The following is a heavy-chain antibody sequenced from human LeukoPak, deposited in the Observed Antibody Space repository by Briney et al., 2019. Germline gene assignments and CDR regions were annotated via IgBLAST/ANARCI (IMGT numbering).Heavy chain of an antibody. J-gene: IGHJ4*02. CDR1: GGSISSYY. CDR3: ASDGVALDY. V-gene: IGHV4-59*01. CDR2: IYDSGST. D-gene: IGHD3-3*01. Sequence: SETLSLTCTVSGGSISSYYWSWIRQPPGKGLEWIGYIYDSGSTKYNSSLKSRLTISVDTSKNQFSLKLSSVTAADTAVYYCASDGVALDYWGQGTLVTVSS.